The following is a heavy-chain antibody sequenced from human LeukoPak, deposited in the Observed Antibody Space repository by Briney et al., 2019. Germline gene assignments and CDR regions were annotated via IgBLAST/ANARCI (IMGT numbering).Heavy chain of an antibody. Sequence: GGSLKLSCAASGFTFSGPAMHWVRQASGKGLEWVGRIRSKANSYATAYAAPVKGRFTISRDDSKNTAYLQMNSLKTEDTAVYYCTRHSRDDAFDIWGQGTMVTVSS. CDR2: IRSKANSYAT. V-gene: IGHV3-73*01. CDR3: TRHSRDDAFDI. J-gene: IGHJ3*02. CDR1: GFTFSGPA.